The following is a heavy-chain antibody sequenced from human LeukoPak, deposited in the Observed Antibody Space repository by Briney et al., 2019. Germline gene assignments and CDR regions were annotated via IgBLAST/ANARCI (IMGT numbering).Heavy chain of an antibody. D-gene: IGHD5-12*01. CDR3: AKAFYRGYGFDY. J-gene: IGHJ4*02. V-gene: IGHV3-23*01. Sequence: GASLRLSCAASGFTFSSYAMSWVRQAPGKGLEWVSAISGSGGSTYYADSVKGRFTISRDNSKNTLYLQMNSLRAEDTAVYYCAKAFYRGYGFDYWGQGTLVTVSS. CDR2: ISGSGGST. CDR1: GFTFSSYA.